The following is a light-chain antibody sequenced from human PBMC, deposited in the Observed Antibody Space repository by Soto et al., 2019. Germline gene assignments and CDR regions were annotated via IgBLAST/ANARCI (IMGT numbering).Light chain of an antibody. V-gene: IGKV1-33*01. CDR2: DAS. Sequence: DIQMTQSPSSLSASVVDRVTITFQASQNINNYLTWYQQKPGRAPKLLIYDASNLEAGVPSRFRGSGSGTDFTFTISRLQPEDIATYYCQQYENLPTFGQGTRLEIK. CDR1: QNINNY. J-gene: IGKJ5*01. CDR3: QQYENLPT.